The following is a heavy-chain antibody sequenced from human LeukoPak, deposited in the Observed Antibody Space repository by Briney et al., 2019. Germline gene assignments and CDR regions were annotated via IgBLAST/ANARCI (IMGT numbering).Heavy chain of an antibody. CDR2: IIPIFGTA. V-gene: IGHV1-69*05. D-gene: IGHD6-6*01. Sequence: SVKVSCKASGGTFSSYAISWVRQAPGQGLEWMGGIIPIFGTANYAQKFQGRVTITTDESTSTAYMELSSLRSEDTAVYYCAIGLRSRSPGIAARVHYYYSMDVWGKGTTVTVSS. CDR1: GGTFSSYA. J-gene: IGHJ6*03. CDR3: AIGLRSRSPGIAARVHYYYSMDV.